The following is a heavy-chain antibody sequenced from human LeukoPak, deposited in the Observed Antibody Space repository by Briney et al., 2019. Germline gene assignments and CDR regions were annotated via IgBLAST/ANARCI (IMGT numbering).Heavy chain of an antibody. V-gene: IGHV1-2*06. Sequence: ASVKVSCKTSGYTFIDYYIHWVRQAPGQGLEWMGRISPNRGGTKYAQNFQGRAIMTRDTSITTAYMELSSLRSDDTAVYYCARDHTSTDAFDIWGQGTMVTVSS. D-gene: IGHD2-2*01. CDR3: ARDHTSTDAFDI. CDR2: ISPNRGGT. J-gene: IGHJ3*02. CDR1: GYTFIDYY.